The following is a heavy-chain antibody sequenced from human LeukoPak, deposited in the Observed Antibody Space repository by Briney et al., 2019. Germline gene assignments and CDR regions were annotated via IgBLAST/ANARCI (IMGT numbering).Heavy chain of an antibody. Sequence: GGSLRLSCAAPGFTVSSNYMSWVRQAPGKGLEWVSVIYSGGSTYYADSVKGRFTISRDNSKNTLYLQMNSLRAEDTAVYYCAKVVGRLPAKWIDYWGQGTLVTASS. J-gene: IGHJ4*02. V-gene: IGHV3-66*02. CDR3: AKVVGRLPAKWIDY. CDR2: IYSGGST. CDR1: GFTVSSNY. D-gene: IGHD2-2*01.